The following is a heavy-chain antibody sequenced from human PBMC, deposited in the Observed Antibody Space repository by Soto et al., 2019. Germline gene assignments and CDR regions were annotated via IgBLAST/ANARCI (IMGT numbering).Heavy chain of an antibody. D-gene: IGHD6-13*01. V-gene: IGHV3-7*01. Sequence: GGSLRLSCAASGFPFSYYWMSWVRQAPGKGLEWVANIKQDRSEKNYVDSVKGRFTISRDNAKNSLYLQMSSLRAEDTAVYYCASESGIEAAGSYYMDVWGKGTTVTVSS. CDR3: ASESGIEAAGSYYMDV. J-gene: IGHJ6*03. CDR1: GFPFSYYW. CDR2: IKQDRSEK.